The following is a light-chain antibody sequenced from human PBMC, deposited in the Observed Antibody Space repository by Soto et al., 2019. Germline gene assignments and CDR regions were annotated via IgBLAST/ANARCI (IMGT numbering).Light chain of an antibody. CDR1: QGIRND. CDR3: LQDYAYPRT. V-gene: IGKV1-6*01. J-gene: IGKJ1*01. Sequence: ATQMTQSPSSLSASVGDRVTITCRASQGIRNDLGWYQQKPGKAPKLLIYAASSLRSGVPSRFSGSGSGTDFTLTISSLQPEDFATYYCLQDYAYPRTFGQGTKVEIK. CDR2: AAS.